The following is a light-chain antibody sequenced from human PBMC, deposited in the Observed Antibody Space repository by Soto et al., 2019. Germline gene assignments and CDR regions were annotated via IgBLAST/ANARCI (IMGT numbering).Light chain of an antibody. J-gene: IGKJ2*01. CDR3: QQFGSSPMYT. V-gene: IGKV3-20*01. CDR2: GAS. Sequence: EIVVTQSPGTLSLSPGERATLSGRASQSVSSSYLAWYQQKPGQAPRLLIYGASSRATGIPDRFSGSGSGTDFTLTISRLEPEDFAVYYCQQFGSSPMYTFGQANPLESK. CDR1: QSVSSSY.